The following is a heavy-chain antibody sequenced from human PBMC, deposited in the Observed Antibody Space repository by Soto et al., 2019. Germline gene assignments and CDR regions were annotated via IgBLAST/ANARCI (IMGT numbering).Heavy chain of an antibody. D-gene: IGHD1-7*01. J-gene: IGHJ5*01. CDR1: GFSFSSDS. CDR3: ARDPPTGSTLDWFDS. Sequence: EVQLVESGGGLVKPGGSLRLSCAASGFSFSSDSMGWVRQAPGKGLEWVSSISSSGSFMNYAYSVKGRFTISRDNAKNSLYLQMTSLKDEDTAVYYCARDPPTGSTLDWFDSWGQGTLVTVSS. V-gene: IGHV3-21*01. CDR2: ISSSGSFM.